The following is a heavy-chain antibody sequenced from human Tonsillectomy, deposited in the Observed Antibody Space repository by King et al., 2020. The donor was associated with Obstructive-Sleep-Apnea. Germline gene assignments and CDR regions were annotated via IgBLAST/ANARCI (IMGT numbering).Heavy chain of an antibody. CDR2: VSYDGSNK. CDR3: AKDQDIVVVTPIDY. D-gene: IGHD2-2*01. Sequence: VQLVESGGGVVQPGRSLRLSCAASGFTFSSYGMHCVRQAPGKGLEWVALVSYDGSNKYYADSVKGRVTISRDNSKNTLYLQMNSLRAEDTAMYYCAKDQDIVVVTPIDYWGQGTLVTVSS. J-gene: IGHJ4*02. V-gene: IGHV3-30*18. CDR1: GFTFSSYG.